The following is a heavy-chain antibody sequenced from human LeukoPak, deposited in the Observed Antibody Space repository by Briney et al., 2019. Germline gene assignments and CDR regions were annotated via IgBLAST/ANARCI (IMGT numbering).Heavy chain of an antibody. J-gene: IGHJ3*02. D-gene: IGHD2/OR15-2a*01. CDR3: AKEDPSIAFDI. Sequence: DSLKGRFTISRDNSKNTLYLQMNSLRAEDTAVYYCAKEDPSIAFDIWGQGTMVTVSS. V-gene: IGHV3-23*01.